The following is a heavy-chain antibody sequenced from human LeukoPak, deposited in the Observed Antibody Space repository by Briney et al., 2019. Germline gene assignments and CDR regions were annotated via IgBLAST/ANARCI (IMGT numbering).Heavy chain of an antibody. Sequence: GGSLRLSCAASGFTFSSYWMHWVRQAPGKWLVWVSRINSDASSTKYADSVKGRFTISRDNAKNTLYVQMNNLRAEDTAVYYCARVDPKAPGDYSWGRGTLVTVSS. D-gene: IGHD2-2*03. CDR2: INSDASST. CDR1: GFTFSSYW. CDR3: ARVDPKAPGDYS. J-gene: IGHJ4*02. V-gene: IGHV3-74*03.